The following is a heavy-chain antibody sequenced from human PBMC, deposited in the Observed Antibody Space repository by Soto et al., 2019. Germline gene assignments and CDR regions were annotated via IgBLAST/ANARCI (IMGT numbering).Heavy chain of an antibody. CDR3: ARDRGIAARQPDAFEI. CDR2: IYSGGST. CDR1: GFTVSSNY. V-gene: IGHV3-53*04. D-gene: IGHD6-6*01. Sequence: PGGSLRLSCAASGFTVSSNYMSWVRQAPGKGLEWVSVIYSGGSTYYADSVKGRFTISRHNSKNTLYLQMNSLRAEDTAVYYRARDRGIAARQPDAFEIWGQGTMVTVSS. J-gene: IGHJ3*02.